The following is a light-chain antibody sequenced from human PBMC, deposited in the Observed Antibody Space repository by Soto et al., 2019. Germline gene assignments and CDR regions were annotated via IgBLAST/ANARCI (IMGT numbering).Light chain of an antibody. Sequence: DIQMTQSPSTLSASVGDRVTITCRASQSITDWLAWYQQKPGKAPKFLIYKASNLEGGVPSRFSGSGSGTKFTLTNRSVQPYDFATYYCQYWDDYSWTFGQGTKVEIK. J-gene: IGKJ1*01. CDR1: QSITDW. CDR3: QYWDDYSWT. V-gene: IGKV1-5*03. CDR2: KAS.